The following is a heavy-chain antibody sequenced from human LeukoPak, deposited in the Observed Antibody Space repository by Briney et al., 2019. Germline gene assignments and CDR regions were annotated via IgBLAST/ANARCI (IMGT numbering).Heavy chain of an antibody. J-gene: IGHJ3*02. CDR1: GGTISDYY. Sequence: PSETLSLTCTVSGGTISDYYWSWIRQPPGKGLEWIGWIFGSGDFNYNPSLKSRLSISVDTSNNQFSLKLTSATAADTAVYYCAREKDTGSSHAKIIWGQGTMVTVSS. V-gene: IGHV4-59*01. CDR2: IFGSGDF. D-gene: IGHD1-26*01. CDR3: AREKDTGSSHAKII.